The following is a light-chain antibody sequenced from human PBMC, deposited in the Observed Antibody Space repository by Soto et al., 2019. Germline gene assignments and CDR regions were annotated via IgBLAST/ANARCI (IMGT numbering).Light chain of an antibody. V-gene: IGKV1-33*01. Sequence: DIQMTQSPSSLSASVGDRVTITCQASQDISNYLNWYQQKPGKAPKLLIYDASNLETGVPSRFSGSGSGTDFSLSIDSLQPEDIATYYCQQYDHPPYTFGQGTRLEIK. CDR1: QDISNY. CDR2: DAS. CDR3: QQYDHPPYT. J-gene: IGKJ5*01.